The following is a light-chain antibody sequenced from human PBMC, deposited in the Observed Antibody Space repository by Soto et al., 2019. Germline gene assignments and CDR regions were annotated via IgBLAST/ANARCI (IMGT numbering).Light chain of an antibody. CDR3: QQYGRSPGLFT. Sequence: EIVLTQSPGTLSLSPGERATLSCRASQSVSNTYLAWYQQKPGQAPRLLIYDASSRATGIPDRFSGSGSGTAFTLTISRVEPEDFAVYYCQQYGRSPGLFTFGPGTKVDIK. CDR2: DAS. CDR1: QSVSNTY. J-gene: IGKJ3*01. V-gene: IGKV3-20*01.